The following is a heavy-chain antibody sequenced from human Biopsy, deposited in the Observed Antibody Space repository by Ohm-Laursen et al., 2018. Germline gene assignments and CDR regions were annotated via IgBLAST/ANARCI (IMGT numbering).Heavy chain of an antibody. CDR3: ARGTGRYYVYGAFDI. Sequence: TLSLTCTVSGDSVSSGSFYWTWLRQPAGKGLEWIGRIYTSGSPNYNLSLESRVTMSVDTSKNQFSLNLRSVTAADTAVYYCARGTGRYYVYGAFDIWGQGTVVTVSS. V-gene: IGHV4-61*02. CDR2: IYTSGSP. D-gene: IGHD1-26*01. CDR1: GDSVSSGSFY. J-gene: IGHJ3*02.